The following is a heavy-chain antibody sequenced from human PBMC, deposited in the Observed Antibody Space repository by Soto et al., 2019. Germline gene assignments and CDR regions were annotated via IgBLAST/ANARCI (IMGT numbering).Heavy chain of an antibody. V-gene: IGHV3-30-3*01. Sequence: PGGSLRLSCAASGFTFSSYAMHWVRQAPGKGLEWVAVISYDGSNKYYADSVKGRFTISRDNSKNTLYLQMNSLRAEDTAVYYCARVKVDSSGYYYFDYWGQGTLITVSS. D-gene: IGHD3-22*01. J-gene: IGHJ4*02. CDR3: ARVKVDSSGYYYFDY. CDR2: ISYDGSNK. CDR1: GFTFSSYA.